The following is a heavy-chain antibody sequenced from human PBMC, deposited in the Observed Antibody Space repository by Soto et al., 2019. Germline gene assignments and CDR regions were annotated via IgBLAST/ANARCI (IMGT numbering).Heavy chain of an antibody. Sequence: SETLSLTCAVYGGSFSGYYCSWIRQPPGKGLEWIGEINHSGSTNYNPSLKSRVTISVDTSKNQFSLKLSSVTAADTAVYYCARGKRVRGVILGNWFDPWGQGTLVTVSS. V-gene: IGHV4-34*01. CDR3: ARGKRVRGVILGNWFDP. CDR1: GGSFSGYY. CDR2: INHSGST. D-gene: IGHD3-10*01. J-gene: IGHJ5*02.